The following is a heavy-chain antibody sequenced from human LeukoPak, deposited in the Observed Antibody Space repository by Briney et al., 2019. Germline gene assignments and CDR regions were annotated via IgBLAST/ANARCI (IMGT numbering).Heavy chain of an antibody. Sequence: GGSLRLSCAASGFTFSSYAMSWVRQAPGKGLEWVSAISGSGGSTYYADSVKGRFTISRDDSKNTLYLQMNSLRAEDTAVYYCAKDLDTYYYDSSVYPTPDALDICGPATMVTVSS. V-gene: IGHV3-23*01. CDR3: AKDLDTYYYDSSVYPTPDALDI. J-gene: IGHJ3*02. CDR1: GFTFSSYA. D-gene: IGHD3-22*01. CDR2: ISGSGGST.